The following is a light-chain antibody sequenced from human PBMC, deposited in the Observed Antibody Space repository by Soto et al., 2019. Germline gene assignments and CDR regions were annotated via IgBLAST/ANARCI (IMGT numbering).Light chain of an antibody. V-gene: IGKV1-6*01. CDR3: LQDYNYPWT. J-gene: IGKJ1*01. CDR2: AAS. Sequence: AIQMTQSPSSLSASVGDRVTITCRASQGIRNDLSWDQQKPGKAPKLLIYAASTLQSGVPSRFSGSSSGTDFTLTISSLQPEDFATYYCLQDYNYPWTCGQGTKLEI. CDR1: QGIRND.